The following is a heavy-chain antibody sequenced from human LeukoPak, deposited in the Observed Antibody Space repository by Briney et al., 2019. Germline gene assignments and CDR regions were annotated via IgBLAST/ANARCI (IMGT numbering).Heavy chain of an antibody. CDR1: GGSVSSDTSY. CDR3: AREGDSMVQSDAFDI. V-gene: IGHV4-61*01. D-gene: IGHD2/OR15-2a*01. Sequence: PSETLSLTCTVSGGSVSSDTSYWSWIRQTPGKGLEWIGYIYYSGSTNYNPSLKSRVTISVDMSKNQFSLKLSSVTAADTAVYYCAREGDSMVQSDAFDIWGQGTMVTVSS. CDR2: IYYSGST. J-gene: IGHJ3*02.